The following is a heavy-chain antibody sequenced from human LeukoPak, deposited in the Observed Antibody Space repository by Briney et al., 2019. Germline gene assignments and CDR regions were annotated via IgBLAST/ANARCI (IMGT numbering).Heavy chain of an antibody. D-gene: IGHD3-22*01. J-gene: IGHJ4*02. V-gene: IGHV4-34*01. CDR1: GGSFRGFY. CDR2: INHSGST. Sequence: PSETLSLTCAVYGGSFRGFYWSWIRQPPGKGREWIGEINHSGSTYCNPSLKSRVTISEDTSQNQFSLKLTSVTAADTAVYYCATLGEYYDSSGYYYNWGQGTLVTVSS. CDR3: ATLGEYYDSSGYYYN.